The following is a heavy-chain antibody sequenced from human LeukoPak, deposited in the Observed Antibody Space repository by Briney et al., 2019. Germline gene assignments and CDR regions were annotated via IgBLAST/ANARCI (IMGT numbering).Heavy chain of an antibody. V-gene: IGHV4-59*01. D-gene: IGHD3-10*01. CDR2: VSYTATA. CDR3: ASTKSSYYGSGSFGS. Sequence: SETLSLTCNVSGGSISGFYWSWIRQPPGKGLQWMGYVSYTATANYNPSLKGRVTILVDTYKSRFPLTLTSVTAADTAVYYCASTKSSYYGSGSFGSWGQGTLVTVSS. J-gene: IGHJ5*02. CDR1: GGSISGFY.